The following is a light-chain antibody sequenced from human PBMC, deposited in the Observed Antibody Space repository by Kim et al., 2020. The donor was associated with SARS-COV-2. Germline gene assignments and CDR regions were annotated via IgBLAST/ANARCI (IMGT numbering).Light chain of an antibody. V-gene: IGLV2-14*03. J-gene: IGLJ3*02. CDR3: SSYTLTSTWV. CDR1: YSDIGSFAY. CDR2: DVT. Sequence: GQSITISCTGTYSDIGSFAYGSWYQQYPGKAPSLIIHDVTERPSGISNRFSGSRSGNTASLTISGLQAEDEADYHCSSYTLTSTWVFGGGTQLTVL.